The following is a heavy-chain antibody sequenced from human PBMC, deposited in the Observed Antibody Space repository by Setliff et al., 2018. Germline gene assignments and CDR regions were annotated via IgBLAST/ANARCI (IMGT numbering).Heavy chain of an antibody. CDR3: ARDSPDQPGFNI. J-gene: IGHJ3*02. CDR1: GDSLSGHY. V-gene: IGHV4-59*11. CDR2: VSYSGST. Sequence: SETLSLTCTVSGDSLSGHYWSWMGQSPGKGLEWIAYVSYSGSTNYNPSLKSRVTISVDTSKNQFSLKLTSVTAADTAVYYCARDSPDQPGFNIWGQGTMFTVSS.